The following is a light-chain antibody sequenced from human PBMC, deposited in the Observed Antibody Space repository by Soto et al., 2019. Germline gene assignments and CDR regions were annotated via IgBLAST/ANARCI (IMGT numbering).Light chain of an antibody. CDR3: QQYRTSPQT. CDR2: GAS. J-gene: IGKJ2*01. V-gene: IGKV3-20*01. Sequence: EIVLTQSPGSLSLSPGARVTLSCRASQSLSSTYLAWYQHKPGQAPRLLMFGASTRAPGIPDRFSGGGSGPDFTLTISILEPEDFAVYYCQQYRTSPQTFGQGTKLEI. CDR1: QSLSSTY.